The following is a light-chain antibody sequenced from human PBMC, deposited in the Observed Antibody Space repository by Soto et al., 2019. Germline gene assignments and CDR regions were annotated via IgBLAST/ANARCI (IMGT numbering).Light chain of an antibody. V-gene: IGKV3D-15*01. Sequence: EILMTQSPATLSVSPGERATLSCRASQSLNRDLAWYQQKPGQAPRLIIYGASTRASGIPARFSGSGSGTEITLTISSLQSEDFALYYCQHYNDWPPAFTVGPGTKVDL. CDR3: QHYNDWPPAFT. CDR2: GAS. J-gene: IGKJ3*01. CDR1: QSLNRD.